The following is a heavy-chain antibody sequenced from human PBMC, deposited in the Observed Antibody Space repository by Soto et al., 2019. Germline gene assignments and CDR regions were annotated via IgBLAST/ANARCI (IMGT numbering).Heavy chain of an antibody. CDR2: VYSNGST. CDR1: GGSISSYY. J-gene: IGHJ3*02. V-gene: IGHV4-4*07. CDR3: ARVRFNWNYGLDN. D-gene: IGHD1-7*01. Sequence: SETLSLTCTVSGGSISSYYWSWIRQPAGKGLEWIGRVYSNGSTNYNPSLKSRVTMSVDTSKSQFSLKLNSLTAADTAVYYCARVRFNWNYGLDNWGLGTMVTVSS.